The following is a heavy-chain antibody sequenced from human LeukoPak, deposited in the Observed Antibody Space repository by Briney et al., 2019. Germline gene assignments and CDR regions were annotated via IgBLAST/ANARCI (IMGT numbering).Heavy chain of an antibody. J-gene: IGHJ4*02. D-gene: IGHD5-12*01. V-gene: IGHV3-30*04. CDR3: ARAGYTGYDVVDLRY. CDR1: GFTFSTYA. CDR2: ILNDGSHK. Sequence: GGGPRPSCVGSGFTFSTYAMYWGRQAPGQGVGGVGLILNDGSHKKYADSVKGRFTISRDNSKNTLYLEVNSLRGEDTAVYYCARAGYTGYDVVDLRYWGQGTLVTVSS.